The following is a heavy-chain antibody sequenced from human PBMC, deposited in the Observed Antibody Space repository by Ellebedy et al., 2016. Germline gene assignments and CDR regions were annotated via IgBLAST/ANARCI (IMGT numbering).Heavy chain of an antibody. Sequence: SETLSLTCTVSGDSISSYYWSWIRQPPGKGLEWIGYIYYSGSTNYNPSLKSRVTISVDTSKNQFSLKLSSVTAADTAVYYCATSIKGYYYDSSGYYWGQGTLVTVSS. CDR2: IYYSGST. CDR3: ATSIKGYYYDSSGYY. D-gene: IGHD3-22*01. J-gene: IGHJ4*02. V-gene: IGHV4-59*08. CDR1: GDSISSYY.